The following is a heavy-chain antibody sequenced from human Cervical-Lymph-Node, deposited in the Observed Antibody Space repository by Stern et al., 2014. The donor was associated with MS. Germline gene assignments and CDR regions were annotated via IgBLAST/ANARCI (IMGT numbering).Heavy chain of an antibody. D-gene: IGHD1-1*01. CDR1: GFTLSNYG. J-gene: IGHJ4*02. CDR2: ISYDADVK. V-gene: IGHV3-30*18. CDR3: AKKSVGTTGTTAAFDY. Sequence: VTLEESGGGVVQPGTSLRLSCAVSGFTLSNYGMHLVRLAPGTGLDREAVISYDADVKFYADSVKGRFTISRDTPKNTMYLQLNSLKVEDTAVYFCAKKSVGTTGTTAAFDYWGQGTLVTVSS.